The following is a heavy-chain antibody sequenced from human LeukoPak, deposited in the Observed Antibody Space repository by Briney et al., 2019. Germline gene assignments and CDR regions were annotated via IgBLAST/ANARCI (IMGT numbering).Heavy chain of an antibody. CDR1: GFTFSDYY. CDR3: ASRQRGDTAMVPYYYYYMDV. J-gene: IGHJ6*03. V-gene: IGHV3-11*04. Sequence: GGSLRLSCAASGFTFSDYYMSWIRQAPGKGLEWVSYISSSGSTIYYADSVKGRFTISRDNAKNSLYLQMNSLRAEDTAVYYCASRQRGDTAMVPYYYYYMDVWGKGTTVTVSS. CDR2: ISSSGSTI. D-gene: IGHD5-18*01.